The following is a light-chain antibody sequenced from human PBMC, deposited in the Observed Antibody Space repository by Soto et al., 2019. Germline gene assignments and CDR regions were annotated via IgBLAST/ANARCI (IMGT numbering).Light chain of an antibody. CDR1: QAIRGD. J-gene: IGKJ1*01. V-gene: IGKV1-6*01. CDR3: LQDFNYPWT. Sequence: AIQMTQFPSSLSASVGDRVTITCRASQAIRGDLAWFQQKPGKASKLLIYAASSLQSEVPSRFSGSGSASEYTLPIRSLQPEDFATYFCLQDFNYPWTLGQGTTVDTK. CDR2: AAS.